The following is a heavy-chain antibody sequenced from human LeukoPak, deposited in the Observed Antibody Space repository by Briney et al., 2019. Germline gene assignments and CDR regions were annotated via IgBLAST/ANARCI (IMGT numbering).Heavy chain of an antibody. V-gene: IGHV4-59*02. CDR3: ARDPYYYDSSGKNAFDI. J-gene: IGHJ3*02. D-gene: IGHD3-22*01. CDR2: IYYSGTT. Sequence: PGGSLRLSCAASGFTVSSNYMSWVRQAPGKGLEWIGYIYYSGTTNYNPSLKSRVTMSVDTSKNQFSLKLSSVTAADTAVYYCARDPYYYDSSGKNAFDIWGQGTMVTVSS. CDR1: GFTVSSNY.